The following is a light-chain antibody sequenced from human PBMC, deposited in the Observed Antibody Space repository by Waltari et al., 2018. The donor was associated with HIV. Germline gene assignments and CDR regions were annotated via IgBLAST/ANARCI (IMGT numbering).Light chain of an antibody. CDR2: SNK. V-gene: IGLV1-44*01. CDR3: AAWDGSLGGFV. Sequence: QSVLTQPPSVSGTPGQRVIISCSGSSSNIGRFTVNFYQQLPGAAPKLFIYSNKQRPSGVPDRFSGSRSGTSASLAINGLQSEDEADYYCAAWDGSLGGFVFGPGTKVTVL. J-gene: IGLJ1*01. CDR1: SSNIGRFT.